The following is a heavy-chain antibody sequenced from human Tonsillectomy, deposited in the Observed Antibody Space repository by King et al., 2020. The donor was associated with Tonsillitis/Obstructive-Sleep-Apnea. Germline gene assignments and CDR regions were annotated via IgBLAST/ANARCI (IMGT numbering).Heavy chain of an antibody. V-gene: IGHV2-5*01. J-gene: IGHJ4*02. CDR3: AHTLVHTVTPDY. CDR2: ISLYDDK. CDR1: GFSLSTSGVG. Sequence: TLKESGPTLVKPTQTLTLTCTFSGFSLSTSGVGVGGIRQPPGKALEWLALISLYDDKRYNPSMKSRLTVTQETPKNQGDLTMTNMDPVDTATYYCAHTLVHTVTPDYWGQGTLVTVSS. D-gene: IGHD4-17*01.